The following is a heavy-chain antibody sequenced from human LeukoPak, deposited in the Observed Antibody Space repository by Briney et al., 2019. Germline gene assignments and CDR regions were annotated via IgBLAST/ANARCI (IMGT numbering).Heavy chain of an antibody. CDR3: ARDPSYSDYYFDY. CDR2: IWYDGSTK. J-gene: IGHJ4*02. D-gene: IGHD4-11*01. V-gene: IGHV3-33*01. CDR1: GFTFSSYA. Sequence: GGSLRLSYAASGFTFSSYAMNWVRQAPGKGLEWVAVIWYDGSTKYNADSVKGRFTISRDNSKNTLYLQMNSLKAEDTAVFYCARDPSYSDYYFDYWGQGTLVTVSS.